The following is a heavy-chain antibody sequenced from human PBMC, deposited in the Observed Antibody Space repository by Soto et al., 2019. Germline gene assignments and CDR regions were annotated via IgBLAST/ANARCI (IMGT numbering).Heavy chain of an antibody. CDR2: IYSSGST. V-gene: IGHV4-30-4*01. CDR1: GGSISSDVYY. J-gene: IGHJ4*02. D-gene: IGHD4-17*01. CDR3: ARGPTVTTDY. Sequence: PSETLSLTCTVSGGSISSDVYYWSWFLQPPGKGLEWIGYIYSSGSTYYNPSLKSQVSISVDTSKNQFSLKLSSVTAADTAVYYCARGPTVTTDYWGQGALVTVSS.